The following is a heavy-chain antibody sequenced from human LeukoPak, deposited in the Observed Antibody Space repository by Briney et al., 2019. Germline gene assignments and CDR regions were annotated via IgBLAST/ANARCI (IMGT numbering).Heavy chain of an antibody. J-gene: IGHJ6*03. CDR2: IYYSGST. CDR1: GGSISSSSYY. D-gene: IGHD6-19*01. V-gene: IGHV4-39*07. CDR3: ARKSSSGWPYYYYYMDV. Sequence: SETLSLTCTVSGGSISSSSYYWGWIRQPPGKGLEWIGSIYYSGSTYYNPSLKSRVAISVDTSKNQFSLKLSSVTAADTAVYYCARKSSSGWPYYYYYMDVWGKGTTVTVSS.